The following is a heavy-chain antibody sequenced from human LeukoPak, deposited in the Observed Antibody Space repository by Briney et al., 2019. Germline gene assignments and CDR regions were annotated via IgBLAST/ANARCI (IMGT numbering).Heavy chain of an antibody. Sequence: PGGSLRLSCAASGFTFSSYAMSWVRQAPGKGLEWVSGISGASGSIGYADSVKGRFTISRDNAKNSLYLQMNSLRAEDMALYYCANASSRSFSSGYYGNAFDIWGQGTMVTVSS. CDR2: ISGASGSI. D-gene: IGHD6-19*01. J-gene: IGHJ3*02. CDR1: GFTFSSYA. V-gene: IGHV3-9*03. CDR3: ANASSRSFSSGYYGNAFDI.